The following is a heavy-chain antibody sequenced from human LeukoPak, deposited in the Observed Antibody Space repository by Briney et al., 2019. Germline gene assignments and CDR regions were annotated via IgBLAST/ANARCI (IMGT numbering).Heavy chain of an antibody. CDR3: AREYYYDSSGFDY. CDR2: INPNSGGT. J-gene: IGHJ4*02. D-gene: IGHD3-22*01. V-gene: IGHV1-2*02. Sequence: GASVKVSCKASGYTFTGYYMHWVRQAPGQGLEWMGWINPNSGGTNYAQKFQGRVTMTRDTSISTAYMELSRLRSDDTAVYYCAREYYYDSSGFDYWGQGTLVTVSS. CDR1: GYTFTGYY.